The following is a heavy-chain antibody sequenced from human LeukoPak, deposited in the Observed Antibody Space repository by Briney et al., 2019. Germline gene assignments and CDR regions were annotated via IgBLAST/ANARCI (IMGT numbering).Heavy chain of an antibody. CDR3: ARDRMVIRQWLVYNWFDP. J-gene: IGHJ5*02. D-gene: IGHD6-19*01. CDR1: GYTFTSYY. V-gene: IGHV1-46*01. CDR2: INPSGGST. Sequence: GASVKVSCKASGYTFTSYYMHWVRQAPGQGLEWMGIINPSGGSTSYAQKFQGRVTMTGDTSTSTVYMELSSLRSEDTAVYYCARDRMVIRQWLVYNWFDPWGQGTLVTVSS.